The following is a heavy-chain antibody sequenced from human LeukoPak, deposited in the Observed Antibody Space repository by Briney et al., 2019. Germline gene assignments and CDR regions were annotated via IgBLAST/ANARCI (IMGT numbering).Heavy chain of an antibody. Sequence: SETLSLTCAVYGGSFSGYYWSWIRQPPGKGLEWIGEINHSGSTNYNPSLKSRVTISVDTSKNQFSLKLSSVTAADTAVYYCARFENGFDYWGQGTLVTVSP. D-gene: IGHD2-8*01. J-gene: IGHJ4*02. CDR3: ARFENGFDY. CDR1: GGSFSGYY. CDR2: INHSGST. V-gene: IGHV4-34*01.